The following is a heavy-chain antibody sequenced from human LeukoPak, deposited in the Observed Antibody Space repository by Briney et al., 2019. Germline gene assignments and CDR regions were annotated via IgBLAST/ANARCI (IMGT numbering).Heavy chain of an antibody. J-gene: IGHJ4*02. CDR3: ARDYRSTFDY. V-gene: IGHV3-11*01. Sequence: WVSYITISVPTISSTDSVKGRFTISRDNAKNSLYLQMNSLRAEDTAVYYCARDYRSTFDYWGQGTLVTVSS. CDR2: ITISVPTI. D-gene: IGHD1-26*01.